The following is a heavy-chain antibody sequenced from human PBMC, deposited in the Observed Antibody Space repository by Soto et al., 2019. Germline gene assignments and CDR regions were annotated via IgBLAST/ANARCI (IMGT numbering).Heavy chain of an antibody. CDR3: ARATTVTTFHGMDV. CDR2: IYYSGST. D-gene: IGHD4-17*01. V-gene: IGHV4-31*03. Sequence: QVQLQESGPGLVKPSQTLSLTCTVSGGSISSGGYYWSWIRQHPGKGLEWIGYIYYSGSTYYNPSLKSRVTISVDTSKNQFSLKLSSVTAADTDVYYCARATTVTTFHGMDVWGQGTTVTVSS. J-gene: IGHJ6*02. CDR1: GGSISSGGYY.